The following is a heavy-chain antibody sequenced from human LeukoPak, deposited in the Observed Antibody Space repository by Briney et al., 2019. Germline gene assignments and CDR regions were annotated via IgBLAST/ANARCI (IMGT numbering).Heavy chain of an antibody. J-gene: IGHJ4*02. Sequence: GGSLRLSCAASGFTFSSYWMSWVRQAPGKGLEWVANIKQDGSEKYYVDSVKGRFTISRDNAKNPLYLQMNSLRAEDTAVYYCARGTGYCSGGSCYEHWGQGTLVTVSS. V-gene: IGHV3-7*01. CDR2: IKQDGSEK. CDR1: GFTFSSYW. CDR3: ARGTGYCSGGSCYEH. D-gene: IGHD2-15*01.